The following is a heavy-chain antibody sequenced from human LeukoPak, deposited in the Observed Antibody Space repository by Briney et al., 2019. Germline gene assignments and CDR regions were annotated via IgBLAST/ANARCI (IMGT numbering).Heavy chain of an antibody. Sequence: ASVKVSCKASGYTFTGYYIHWVRQAPGQGLEWMGWLNPNSGGTNYAQKFQGRVTMTGDTSISTAYMELSRLRSDDTAVYYCARADVYGDVIFDYWGQGTLVTVSS. CDR2: LNPNSGGT. CDR3: ARADVYGDVIFDY. D-gene: IGHD4-17*01. V-gene: IGHV1-2*02. CDR1: GYTFTGYY. J-gene: IGHJ4*02.